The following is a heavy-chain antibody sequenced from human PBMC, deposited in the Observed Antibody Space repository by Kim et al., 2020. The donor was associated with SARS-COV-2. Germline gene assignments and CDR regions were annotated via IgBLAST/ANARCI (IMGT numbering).Heavy chain of an antibody. V-gene: IGHV3-48*02. D-gene: IGHD3-3*01. Sequence: GGSLRLSCAASGFTFSSYSMNWVRQAPGKGLEWVAYISSSSSTIYYADSVKGRFTISRDNAKNSLYLQMNSLRDEDTAVYYCARDTNYDFGRGYSAAFDFCGQGTRVTVSS. CDR3: ARDTNYDFGRGYSAAFDF. CDR1: GFTFSSYS. CDR2: ISSSSSTI. J-gene: IGHJ3*01.